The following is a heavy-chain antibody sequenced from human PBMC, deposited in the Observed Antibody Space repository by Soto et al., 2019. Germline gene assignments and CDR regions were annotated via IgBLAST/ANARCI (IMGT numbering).Heavy chain of an antibody. CDR1: GFTFSSYS. Sequence: HPGGSLRLSCAASGFTFSSYSMNWVRQAPGKGLEWVSYISSSSSTIYYADSVKGRFTISRDNSKNTLYLQMNSLRAEDTAVYYCARDRGAARGGASITMVRGMRYYYMDVWGKGTTVTVSS. J-gene: IGHJ6*03. D-gene: IGHD3-10*01. CDR3: ARDRGAARGGASITMVRGMRYYYMDV. V-gene: IGHV3-48*01. CDR2: ISSSSSTI.